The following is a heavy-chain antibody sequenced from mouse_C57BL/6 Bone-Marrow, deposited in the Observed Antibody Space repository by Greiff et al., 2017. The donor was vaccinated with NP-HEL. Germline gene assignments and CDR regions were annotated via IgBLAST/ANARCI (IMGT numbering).Heavy chain of an antibody. V-gene: IGHV1-61*01. CDR3: ARAGTVGANRDYWYFDV. Sequence: QVQLQQPGAELVRPGSSVKLSCKASGYTFTSYWMDWVKQRPGQGLEWIGNIYPSDSETHYNQKFKDKATLTVDKSSSTAYMQLSSLTSEDSAVYYCARAGTVGANRDYWYFDVWGTGTTVTVSS. D-gene: IGHD1-1*01. CDR2: IYPSDSET. CDR1: GYTFTSYW. J-gene: IGHJ1*03.